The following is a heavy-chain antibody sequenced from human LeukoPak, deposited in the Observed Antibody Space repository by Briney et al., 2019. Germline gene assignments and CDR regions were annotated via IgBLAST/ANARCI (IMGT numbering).Heavy chain of an antibody. CDR1: GGSITSNY. D-gene: IGHD1-7*01. CDR3: ARGSSNWDYDPNLGY. V-gene: IGHV4-59*01. Sequence: PSETLSLTCTVAGGSITSNYWSWIRQPPGKGLEWIGYVYNSGSTNYNPSLKSRVTISVDMSKNQFSLKLNSVTAADTAVYYCARGSSNWDYDPNLGYWGQGTLVSVSS. CDR2: VYNSGST. J-gene: IGHJ4*02.